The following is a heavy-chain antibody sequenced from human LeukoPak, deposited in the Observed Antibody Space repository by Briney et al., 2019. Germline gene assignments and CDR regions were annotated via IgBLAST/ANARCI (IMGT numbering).Heavy chain of an antibody. CDR2: IIPILGIP. V-gene: IGHV1-69*04. CDR1: GGTFNNYG. Sequence: SVKVSCKASGGTFNNYGISWVRQAPGQGLEWMGRIIPILGIPNYAQKFQGRVTITADKSTSTAYMELSSLRSEDTAVYYCARDPDILWGQGTLVTVSS. CDR3: ARDPDIL. J-gene: IGHJ4*02.